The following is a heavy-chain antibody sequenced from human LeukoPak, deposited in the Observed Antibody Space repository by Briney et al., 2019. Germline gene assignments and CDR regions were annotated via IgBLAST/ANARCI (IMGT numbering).Heavy chain of an antibody. Sequence: GGSLRLSCAASGFTFSDYYMSWIRQAPGKGLEWVSYISSSASTIYYADSVKGRFTISRDNAKNSLYLQMNSLRAEDTAVYYCARDRTPYSNFDYRGQGTLVTVSS. CDR3: ARDRTPYSNFDY. D-gene: IGHD4-11*01. CDR2: ISSSASTI. J-gene: IGHJ4*02. CDR1: GFTFSDYY. V-gene: IGHV3-11*01.